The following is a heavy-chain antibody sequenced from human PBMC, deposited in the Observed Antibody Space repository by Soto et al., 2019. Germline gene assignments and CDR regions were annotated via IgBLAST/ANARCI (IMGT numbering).Heavy chain of an antibody. CDR1: GFTFSDYY. Sequence: GGSLILSCAASGFTFSDYYMSWIRQAPGKGLEWVSYISSSSSYTNYADSVKGRFTISRDNAKNSLYMQMNSLRAEDTAVYYCERSERAVFGGVTGDTHFEDWGQGPLGSVS. D-gene: IGHD3-3*01. V-gene: IGHV3-11*06. CDR2: ISSSSSYT. J-gene: IGHJ4*02. CDR3: ERSERAVFGGVTGDTHFED.